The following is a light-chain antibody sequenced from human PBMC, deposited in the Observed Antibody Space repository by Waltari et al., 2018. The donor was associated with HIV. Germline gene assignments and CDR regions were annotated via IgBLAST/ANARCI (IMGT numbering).Light chain of an antibody. CDR2: GTS. CDR1: ERVTRRY. Sequence: RATTCCRASERVTRRYLAWYQQKPGQAPRLLIYGTSSRATGIPDRFTGSGSGTDFTLTISRLEPEDFAVYYCQQYGSSPYNFGQGTKLEIK. J-gene: IGKJ2*01. V-gene: IGKV3-20*01. CDR3: QQYGSSPYN.